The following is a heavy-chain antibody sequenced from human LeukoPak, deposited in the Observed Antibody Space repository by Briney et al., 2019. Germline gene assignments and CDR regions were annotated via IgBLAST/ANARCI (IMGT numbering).Heavy chain of an antibody. V-gene: IGHV3-66*01. CDR1: GFTVSSNY. D-gene: IGHD3-22*01. J-gene: IGHJ4*02. CDR2: VYSGGST. CDR3: ARGPYYYDGRRPSSGGN. Sequence: GGSLRLSCAASGFTVSSNYMSWVRQAPGKGLEWVSVVYSGGSTYYADSVKGRFTISRDNSKNTLYLQMNSLRAEDTAVYYSARGPYYYDGRRPSSGGNWGQGTLVTVSS.